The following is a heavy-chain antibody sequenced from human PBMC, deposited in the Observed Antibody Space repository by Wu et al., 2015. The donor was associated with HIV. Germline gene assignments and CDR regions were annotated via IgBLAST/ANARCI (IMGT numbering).Heavy chain of an antibody. J-gene: IGHJ3*02. Sequence: QVQLVQSGAEVKKPGASVKVSCKASGYTFTGYYMHWVRQAPGQGLEWMGWINPNSGGTNYAQKFQGRVTMTRDTSISTAYMELSRLRSDDTAVYYCAGTIAKTGPERSDAFDIWGQGTMVTVPS. CDR2: INPNSGGT. CDR3: AGTIAKTGPERSDAFDI. CDR1: GYTFTGYY. V-gene: IGHV1-2*02. D-gene: IGHD7-27*01.